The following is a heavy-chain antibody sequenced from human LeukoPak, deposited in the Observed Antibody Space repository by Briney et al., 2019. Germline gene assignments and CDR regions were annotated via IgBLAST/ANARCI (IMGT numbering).Heavy chain of an antibody. CDR2: ISYDGSDK. CDR1: GFTFSKYG. CDR3: AKDRRFGSGWKLFDS. Sequence: VGSLRLSCVASGFTFSKYGMHWVRQAPGKRLEWVAIISYDGSDKYYGDSMRRRFTISRDNSNNTLYLQMNSLRAEDTALYYCAKDRRFGSGWKLFDSWGQGTLVTVSS. D-gene: IGHD6-19*01. J-gene: IGHJ4*02. V-gene: IGHV3-30*18.